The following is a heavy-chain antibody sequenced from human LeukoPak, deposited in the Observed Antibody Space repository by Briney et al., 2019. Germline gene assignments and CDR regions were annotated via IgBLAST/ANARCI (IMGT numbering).Heavy chain of an antibody. V-gene: IGHV4-39*01. Sequence: SETLSLTCTVSGGSISSSSYYWGWIRQPPGKGLEWIGSIYYSGSTYYNPSLKSRVTISVDTSKNQFPLKLSSVTAADTAVYYCASQYSSSWYNWFDPWGQGTLVTVSS. CDR3: ASQYSSSWYNWFDP. CDR1: GGSISSSSYY. D-gene: IGHD6-13*01. CDR2: IYYSGST. J-gene: IGHJ5*02.